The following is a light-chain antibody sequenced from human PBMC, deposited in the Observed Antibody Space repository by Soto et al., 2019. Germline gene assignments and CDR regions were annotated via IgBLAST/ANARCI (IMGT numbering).Light chain of an antibody. J-gene: IGLJ1*01. CDR1: SSDVGGYNY. Sequence: QSALTQPASVSGSPGQSITISCTGTSSDVGGYNYVSWYQQHPGKAPKLMIYDVSNRPSGVSNRFSGSKSGNTASLTISGLQAEDEADYYCSSDTRSSATLYVFGTGTKLTVL. V-gene: IGLV2-14*01. CDR2: DVS. CDR3: SSDTRSSATLYV.